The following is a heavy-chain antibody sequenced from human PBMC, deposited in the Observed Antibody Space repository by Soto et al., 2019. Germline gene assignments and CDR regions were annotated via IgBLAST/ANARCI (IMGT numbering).Heavy chain of an antibody. J-gene: IGHJ4*02. Sequence: ASVKVSCKASGGTFSSYAISWVRQAPGQGLEWMGGIIPIFGTANYAQKFQGRVTITADESTSTAYMELSSLRSEDTAVYYCARGMYYYDSSGYPDTFDYWGQGTLVTVSS. CDR2: IIPIFGTA. D-gene: IGHD3-22*01. CDR3: ARGMYYYDSSGYPDTFDY. CDR1: GGTFSSYA. V-gene: IGHV1-69*13.